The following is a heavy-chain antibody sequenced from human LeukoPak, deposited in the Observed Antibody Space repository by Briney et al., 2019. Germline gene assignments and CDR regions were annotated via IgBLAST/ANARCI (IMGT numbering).Heavy chain of an antibody. CDR2: ISANNGNT. CDR1: GYTFTSYG. Sequence: ASVKVSCKASGYTFTSYGISWVRQAPGQGLEWMGWISANNGNTIYARKLQSRVTMTTDTSTSTAYMELRSLRSDDTAVYYCARDLLAMIPSFSAEYWGQGTLVTVSS. CDR3: ARDLLAMIPSFSAEY. V-gene: IGHV1-18*01. D-gene: IGHD5-12*01. J-gene: IGHJ4*02.